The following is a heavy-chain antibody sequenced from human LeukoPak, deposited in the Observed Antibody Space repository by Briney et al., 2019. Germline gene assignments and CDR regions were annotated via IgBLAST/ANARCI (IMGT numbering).Heavy chain of an antibody. CDR3: AKEPMAAAGTFDY. V-gene: IGHV3-23*01. CDR2: ISGSGGST. CDR1: GFTFSNLW. D-gene: IGHD6-13*01. Sequence: GGSLRLSCVASGFTFSNLWMSWVRQAPGKGLEWVSAISGSGGSTYYADSVKGRFTISRDNSKNTLYLQMNSLRAEDTAVYHCAKEPMAAAGTFDYWGQGTLVTVSS. J-gene: IGHJ4*02.